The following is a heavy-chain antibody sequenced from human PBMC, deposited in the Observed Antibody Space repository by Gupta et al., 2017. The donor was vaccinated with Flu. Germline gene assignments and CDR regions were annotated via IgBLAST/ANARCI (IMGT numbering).Heavy chain of an antibody. CDR3: ARVGRDAYGDYGYYYSMDV. CDR1: GFTFSRFG. V-gene: IGHV3-33*01. CDR2: LWYDGDNE. D-gene: IGHD4-17*01. Sequence: QVQLVESGGGVVQPGTSLRLSCAASGFTFSRFGLHWVRQAPGKGLEWVAVLWYDGDNERYADSVKGRFTIYRDNSKNTLYLQMNSLRGEDTAVYYCARVGRDAYGDYGYYYSMDVWGQGTAVTVSS. J-gene: IGHJ6*02.